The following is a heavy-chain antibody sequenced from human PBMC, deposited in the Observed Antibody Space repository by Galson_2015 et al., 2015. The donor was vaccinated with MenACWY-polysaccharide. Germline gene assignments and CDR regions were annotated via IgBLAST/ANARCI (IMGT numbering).Heavy chain of an antibody. J-gene: IGHJ3*01. Sequence: SLRLSCAVSGFTFSNYDMNWVRQAPGKGLEWLSFLSTTSAIIHYADSVKGRFTISRDNAKNSLFLQMNSLRGDDTAVYYCTRGLWGGYAFDGWVQGTMVTVSS. D-gene: IGHD5-18*01. CDR3: TRGLWGGYAFDG. CDR2: LSTTSAII. V-gene: IGHV3-48*03. CDR1: GFTFSNYD.